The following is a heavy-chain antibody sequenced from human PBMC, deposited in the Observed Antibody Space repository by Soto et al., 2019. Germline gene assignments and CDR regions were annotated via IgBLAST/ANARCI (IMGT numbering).Heavy chain of an antibody. Sequence: QVQLQESGPGLVKPSGTLSLTCAVSGGSISSSNWWSWVRQPPGKGLEWIGEIYHSGSTNYNPSLKSRVTISVDKSKNQFSLKLSSVTAADTAVYYCARDEREQLTPDYYYGMDVWGQGITVTVSS. D-gene: IGHD6-6*01. CDR2: IYHSGST. V-gene: IGHV4-4*02. CDR3: ARDEREQLTPDYYYGMDV. CDR1: GGSISSSNW. J-gene: IGHJ6*02.